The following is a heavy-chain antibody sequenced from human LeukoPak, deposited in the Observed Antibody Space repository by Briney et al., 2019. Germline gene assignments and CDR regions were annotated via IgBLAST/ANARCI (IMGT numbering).Heavy chain of an antibody. CDR2: IYYSGST. V-gene: IGHV4-59*01. CDR3: ATYYFYYMDV. Sequence: PSETLSLTCAVSGGSISNYYWSWLRQSPGKGLEWIGYIYYSGSTNYSPSLKSRVTMSVDTSKNQLSLKLSSVTAADTAVYYCATYYFYYMDVWGKGTTVTVSS. CDR1: GGSISNYY. J-gene: IGHJ6*03.